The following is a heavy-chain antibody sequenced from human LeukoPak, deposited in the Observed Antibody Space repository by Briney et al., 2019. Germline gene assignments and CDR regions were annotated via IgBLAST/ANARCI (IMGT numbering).Heavy chain of an antibody. J-gene: IGHJ4*02. D-gene: IGHD2-15*01. CDR1: GFTVITNC. CDR2: INSDGSST. Sequence: GGSLPVPHAASGFTVITNCMIWVRQPPGKGLVWVSHINSDGSSTSYADSVKGRFTISRDNAKNTLYLQMNSLRAEDTAVYYCARGPDSQDDWGQGTLVTVSS. CDR3: ARGPDSQDD. V-gene: IGHV3-74*01.